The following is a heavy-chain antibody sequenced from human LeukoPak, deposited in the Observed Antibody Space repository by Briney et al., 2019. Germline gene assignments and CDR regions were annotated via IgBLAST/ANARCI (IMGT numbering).Heavy chain of an antibody. CDR1: GFTFSIYG. CDR3: ARDRGSYWDGGNDY. J-gene: IGHJ4*02. D-gene: IGHD1-26*01. CDR2: IWYDGSNK. V-gene: IGHV3-33*08. Sequence: PGGSLRLSCAASGFTFSIYGMHWVRQAPGKGLEWVAVIWYDGSNKYYADSVKGRFTISRDNSKNTLYLQMNSLRAEDTAVYYCARDRGSYWDGGNDYWGQGALVTVSS.